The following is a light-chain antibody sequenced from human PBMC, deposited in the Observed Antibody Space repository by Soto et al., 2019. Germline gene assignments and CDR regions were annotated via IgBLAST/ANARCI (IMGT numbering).Light chain of an antibody. CDR1: HDISTY. J-gene: IGKJ1*01. CDR3: QQSYSTLSWT. V-gene: IGKV1-39*01. CDR2: AAS. Sequence: DIQLTQSPSLLSASVGDRVTITCRASHDISTYLAWYQQKPGKAPKLLIYAASSLQSGVPSRFSGSGSGTDFTLTISSLQPEDFATYYCQQSYSTLSWTFGQGTKVDI.